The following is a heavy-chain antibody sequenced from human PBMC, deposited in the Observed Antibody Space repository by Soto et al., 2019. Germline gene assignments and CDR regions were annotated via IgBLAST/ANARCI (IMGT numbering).Heavy chain of an antibody. CDR2: FYSSGSI. V-gene: IGHV4-31*08. D-gene: IGHD6-19*01. CDR3: EIMYGSGSGWFHT. J-gene: IGHJ5*02. Sequence: TLSLTCFVSGYSITAGGYYWSWIRHHPGKGLEWIGSFYSSGSIIYNPSLRSRVSISGDTSSNQFYMSLTSVTAADTARYYCEIMYGSGSGWFHTWGQRNLLTVSS. CDR1: GYSITAGGYY.